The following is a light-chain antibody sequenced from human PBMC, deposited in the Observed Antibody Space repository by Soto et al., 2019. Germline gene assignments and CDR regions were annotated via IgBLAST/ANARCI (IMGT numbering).Light chain of an antibody. CDR2: KAF. CDR1: QSISNW. Sequence: DIQMTQSPSTLSASVGDIVTITCRASQSISNWLAWYQQKPGKDPNLLIYKAFSLESGVPSRFSGSGSGTEFTLTISSLQPDDFATYYCQQYNSYPLTFGGGTKVEIK. J-gene: IGKJ4*01. V-gene: IGKV1-5*03. CDR3: QQYNSYPLT.